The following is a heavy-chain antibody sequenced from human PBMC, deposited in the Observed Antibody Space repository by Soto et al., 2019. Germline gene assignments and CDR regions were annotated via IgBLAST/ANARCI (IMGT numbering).Heavy chain of an antibody. V-gene: IGHV1-69*06. CDR1: GGTFSSYA. CDR3: AREGRHFDY. CDR2: INPIFGTP. Sequence: VASVKVSCKASGGTFSSYAISWVRQAPGQGLEWMGGINPIFGTPHYAQKYQGRVTITADTFTNTAYMELTRLTSDDTAVYFCAREGRHFDYWGQATLVTVSS. J-gene: IGHJ4*02.